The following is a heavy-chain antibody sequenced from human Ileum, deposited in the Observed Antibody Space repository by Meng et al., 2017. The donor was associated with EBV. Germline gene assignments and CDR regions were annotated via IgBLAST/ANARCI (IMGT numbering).Heavy chain of an antibody. CDR3: ARGGWSLDY. CDR2: IYYSGST. CDR1: GGSTSSYY. J-gene: IGHJ4*02. D-gene: IGHD2-15*01. Sequence: QVQLQESGQGLVKPSGTLSLPFTVSGGSTSSYYWSWIRQPPGKGLEWIGYIYYSGSTNYNPSLKSRVTISVDTSKNQFSLNLSSVTAADTAVYYCARGGWSLDYWGQGTLVTVSS. V-gene: IGHV4-59*08.